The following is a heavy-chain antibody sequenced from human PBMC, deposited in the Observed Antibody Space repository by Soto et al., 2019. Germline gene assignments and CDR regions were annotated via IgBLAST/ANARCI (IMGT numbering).Heavy chain of an antibody. CDR2: IIPIFGTA. V-gene: IGHV1-69*13. Sequence: GASVKVSCKASGGTFSSYAISWVRQAPGQGLEWMGGIIPIFGTANYAQKFQGRVTITADESTSTAYMELSSLRSEDTTVYYCARERGSGSYFKDAFDIWGQGTMVTV. J-gene: IGHJ3*02. CDR3: ARERGSGSYFKDAFDI. D-gene: IGHD3-10*01. CDR1: GGTFSSYA.